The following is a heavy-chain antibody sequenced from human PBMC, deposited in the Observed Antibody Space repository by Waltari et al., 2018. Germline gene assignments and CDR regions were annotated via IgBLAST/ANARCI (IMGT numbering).Heavy chain of an antibody. CDR2: IYSDGST. V-gene: IGHV4-4*09. D-gene: IGHD6-6*01. CDR3: ARMIEYRNSWDAFDV. J-gene: IGHJ3*01. Sequence: QVQLQESGPGLVKPSETLSLTCTVSGGSIRDYYWNWIRQTPGKGLEWIGNIYSDGSTDYNPSLQSRITISIDTSKKEFSLKLSSVTAADTATYYCARMIEYRNSWDAFDVWGQGTMVTVSS. CDR1: GGSIRDYY.